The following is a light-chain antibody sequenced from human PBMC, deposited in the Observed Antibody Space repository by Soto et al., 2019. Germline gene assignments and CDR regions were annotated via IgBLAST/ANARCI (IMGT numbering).Light chain of an antibody. CDR1: QSLNTD. CDR2: GAS. V-gene: IGKV3-15*01. J-gene: IGKJ1*01. CDR3: QQRSNWRWT. Sequence: EILMTQSPDSLSVSPGETATLSCRASQSLNTDLAWYQQKPGQAPRLLLYGASTRATGISTRFSGGGSGTEFTLTISSLEPEDFAVYCCQQRSNWRWTFGQGTKVDIK.